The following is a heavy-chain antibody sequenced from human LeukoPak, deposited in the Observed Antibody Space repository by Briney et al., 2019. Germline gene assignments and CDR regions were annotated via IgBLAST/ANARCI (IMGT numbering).Heavy chain of an antibody. Sequence: PSETLSLIXTVSGGSVTTTPYYWAWIRQSPGKGLEWIGNIYSSGTTYYNPSLKSRVTISVDTSKNQFPLKVNSVTAIDTAIYFCARLPTGYPNWFDPWGQGTLVTVSS. V-gene: IGHV4-39*01. D-gene: IGHD3-9*01. CDR1: GGSVTTTPYY. J-gene: IGHJ5*02. CDR3: ARLPTGYPNWFDP. CDR2: IYSSGTT.